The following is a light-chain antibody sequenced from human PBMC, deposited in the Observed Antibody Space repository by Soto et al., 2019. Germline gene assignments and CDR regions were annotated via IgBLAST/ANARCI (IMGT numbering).Light chain of an antibody. Sequence: DIQMTQSPSSLSASVGERVTITCRASQSISIYLNWYQQKPGKVPKLLIYAASSLQSGVPSRFSGSGSGTDLTITISSLQPEDGETYYCQQSYSTPRTFGQGTKVDIK. CDR1: QSISIY. CDR2: AAS. V-gene: IGKV1-39*01. J-gene: IGKJ1*01. CDR3: QQSYSTPRT.